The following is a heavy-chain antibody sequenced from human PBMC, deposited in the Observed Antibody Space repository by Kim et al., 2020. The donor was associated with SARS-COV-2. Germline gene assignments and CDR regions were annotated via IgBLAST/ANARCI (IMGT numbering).Heavy chain of an antibody. CDR1: GGSIGSYY. Sequence: SETLSLSCTVSGGSIGSYYWSWIRQPPGKGLEWIGYIHHSGSTNYSPALKSRVTISLDTSKNQFSLNLSSVTAADTAVYYCARDRSLDIWGQGTLVTVSS. CDR2: IHHSGST. D-gene: IGHD3-16*02. J-gene: IGHJ3*02. CDR3: ARDRSLDI. V-gene: IGHV4-59*01.